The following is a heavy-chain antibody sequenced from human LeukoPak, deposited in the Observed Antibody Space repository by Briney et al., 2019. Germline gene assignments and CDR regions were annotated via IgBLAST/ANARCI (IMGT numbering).Heavy chain of an antibody. CDR1: GYTFTGYY. CDR3: ARGLTSIAVAGN. J-gene: IGHJ4*02. Sequence: GASVKVSCKASGYTFTGYYMHWVRQAPGQGLEWMGWINPNSGGTNYAQKFQGRVTMTRNTSISTAYMELSSLRSEDTAVYYCARGLTSIAVAGNWGQGTLVTVSS. V-gene: IGHV1-2*02. CDR2: INPNSGGT. D-gene: IGHD6-19*01.